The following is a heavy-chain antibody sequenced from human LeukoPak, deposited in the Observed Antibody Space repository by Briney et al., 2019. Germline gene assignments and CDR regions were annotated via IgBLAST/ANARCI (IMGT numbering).Heavy chain of an antibody. CDR1: GFTFDDYA. J-gene: IGHJ4*02. CDR3: AKDKYSSSSGYFDY. Sequence: GGSLRLSCAASGFTFDDYAMHWVRQAPGKGLEWVSDISWNSGSIGYADSVKGRFTISRDNAKNSLYLQMNSLRAEDTALYYCAKDKYSSSSGYFDYWGQGTLVTVSS. CDR2: ISWNSGSI. D-gene: IGHD6-6*01. V-gene: IGHV3-9*01.